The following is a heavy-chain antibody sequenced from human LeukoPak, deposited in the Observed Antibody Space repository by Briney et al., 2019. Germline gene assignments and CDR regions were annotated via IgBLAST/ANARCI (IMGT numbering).Heavy chain of an antibody. CDR1: GFTFRSYS. Sequence: GGSLRLSCAASGFTFRSYSMNWVRQAPGKGLEWVSSISSSSSYIYYADSVKGRFTISRDNAKNSLYLQMNSLRAEDTAVYFCAKDQTPYYWGQGTLVTVSS. CDR3: AKDQTPYY. V-gene: IGHV3-21*04. J-gene: IGHJ4*02. CDR2: ISSSSSYI.